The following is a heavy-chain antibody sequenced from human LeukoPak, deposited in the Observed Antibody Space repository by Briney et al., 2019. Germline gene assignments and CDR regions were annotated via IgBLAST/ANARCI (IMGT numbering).Heavy chain of an antibody. D-gene: IGHD6-19*01. CDR1: GFAFSVYA. CDR3: AKPISGGLAVTADWFHP. Sequence: GGSLRLSCTASGFAFSVYAMSWLRKPPGTGLEWVSTINANSGTTSYAASVRGRFTISRDNSKNTLYLQLNTLRADDTATYYCAKPISGGLAVTADWFHPWGQGTLVVVSS. V-gene: IGHV3-23*01. CDR2: INANSGTT. J-gene: IGHJ5*01.